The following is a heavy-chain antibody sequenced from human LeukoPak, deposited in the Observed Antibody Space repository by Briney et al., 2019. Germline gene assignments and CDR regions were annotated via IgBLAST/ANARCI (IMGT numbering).Heavy chain of an antibody. Sequence: SETLSLTCTVSGGSISSYYWSWIRQPPGKGLEWIGYIYYTGSTHYNPSLKSRVTISVDTSKNQLSLKLTSVTAADMAVYYCARDRSSGYYSDAFDIWGQGTMVTVSS. D-gene: IGHD3-22*01. V-gene: IGHV4-59*12. J-gene: IGHJ3*02. CDR2: IYYTGST. CDR1: GGSISSYY. CDR3: ARDRSSGYYSDAFDI.